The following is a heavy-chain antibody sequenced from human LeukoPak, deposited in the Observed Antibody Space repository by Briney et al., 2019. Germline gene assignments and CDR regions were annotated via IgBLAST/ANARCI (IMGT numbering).Heavy chain of an antibody. CDR2: IYYSVRT. CDR3: ARTGDGYNYYNYYYMDV. J-gene: IGHJ6*03. D-gene: IGHD5-24*01. CDR1: GASISSHY. Sequence: SETLSLTCSVSGASISSHYWSWIRQPPGKGLEWIGYIYYSVRTNYNPSLKSRVTTSVDMPNNQFSLKMSSVTAADTAVYYCARTGDGYNYYNYYYMDVWGKGTTVTVTS. V-gene: IGHV4-59*11.